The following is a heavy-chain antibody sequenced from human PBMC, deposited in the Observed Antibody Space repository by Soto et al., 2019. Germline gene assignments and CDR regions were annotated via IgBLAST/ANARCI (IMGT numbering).Heavy chain of an antibody. J-gene: IGHJ6*02. CDR2: INPNSGGT. CDR1: GYTFTGYY. V-gene: IGHV1-2*04. Sequence: QVQLVQSGAEVKKPGASVKVSCKASGYTFTGYYMHWVRQAPGQGLEWMGRINPNSGGTNYVQKFQGWVTMTRDTSISTAYMELSRLRSDDTAMYYCARGPPSFTVFGEMLYGMDVWGQGTTVTVSS. D-gene: IGHD3-3*01. CDR3: ARGPPSFTVFGEMLYGMDV.